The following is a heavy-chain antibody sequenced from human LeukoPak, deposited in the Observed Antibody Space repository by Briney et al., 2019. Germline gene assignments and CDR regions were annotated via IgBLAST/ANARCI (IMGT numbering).Heavy chain of an antibody. Sequence: GGSLRLSCAASGFTFSSYSMNWVRQAPGKGLEWVSSISSSSSYIYYADSVKGRFTISRDNAKNSLYLQMNSLRAEDTAVYYCARDRGGYYYGSGSPYYYYGMDVWGQGTTVTVSS. CDR3: ARDRGGYYYGSGSPYYYYGMDV. J-gene: IGHJ6*02. CDR1: GFTFSSYS. CDR2: ISSSSSYI. D-gene: IGHD3-10*01. V-gene: IGHV3-21*01.